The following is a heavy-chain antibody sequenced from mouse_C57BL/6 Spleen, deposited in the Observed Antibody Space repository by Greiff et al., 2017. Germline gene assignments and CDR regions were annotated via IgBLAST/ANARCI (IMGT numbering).Heavy chain of an antibody. Sequence: QVQLKQSGAELVRPGASVKLSCKASGYTFTDYYINWVKQRPGQGLEWIARIYPGSGNTYYNEKFKGKATLTAEKSSSTAYMQLSSLTSEDSAVYFCARDYSNYEDYFDYWGQGTTLTVSS. CDR1: GYTFTDYY. CDR2: IYPGSGNT. D-gene: IGHD2-5*01. J-gene: IGHJ2*01. CDR3: ARDYSNYEDYFDY. V-gene: IGHV1-76*01.